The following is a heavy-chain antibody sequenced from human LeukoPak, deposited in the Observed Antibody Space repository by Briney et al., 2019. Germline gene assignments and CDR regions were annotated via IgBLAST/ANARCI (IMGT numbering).Heavy chain of an antibody. J-gene: IGHJ4*02. CDR3: ARLKVDGSGYYYDY. V-gene: IGHV4-39*01. CDR2: IYYSGST. D-gene: IGHD3-22*01. CDR1: GGSISSSSYY. Sequence: SETLSLTCTVSGGSISSSSYYWGWIRQPPGKGLEWIASIYYSGSTYDNPSLKSRVTISVDTSMNQFSLKLNSVTAADTAVYYCARLKVDGSGYYYDYWGQGTLVSVSS.